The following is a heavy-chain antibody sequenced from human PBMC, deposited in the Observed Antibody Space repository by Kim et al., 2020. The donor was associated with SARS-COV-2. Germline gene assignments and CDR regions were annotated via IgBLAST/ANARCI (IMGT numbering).Heavy chain of an antibody. CDR1: GFTFSSYW. Sequence: GGSLRLSCAASGFTFSSYWMHWVRQAPGKGLVWVSRINSDGSSTSYADSVKGRFTISRDNAKNTLYLQMNSLRAEDTAVYYCARDRGNVHDSSGYYYYYYYGMDVWGQGTTVTVSS. D-gene: IGHD3-22*01. CDR3: ARDRGNVHDSSGYYYYYYYGMDV. CDR2: INSDGSST. J-gene: IGHJ6*02. V-gene: IGHV3-74*01.